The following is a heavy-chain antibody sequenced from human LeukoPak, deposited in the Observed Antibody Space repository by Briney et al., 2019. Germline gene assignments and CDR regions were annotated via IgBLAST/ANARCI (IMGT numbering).Heavy chain of an antibody. D-gene: IGHD6-19*01. V-gene: IGHV1-8*03. J-gene: IGHJ5*02. CDR1: GYTFTSYD. CDR3: ARYRLAVAGTAYPWDNWFDP. CDR2: MNPNSGNT. Sequence: GASVKVSCKASGYTFTSYDINWVRQATGQGLEWMGWMNPNSGNTGYAQKFQGRVTITRNTSISTAYMELSSLRSEDTAVYYCARYRLAVAGTAYPWDNWFDPWGQGTLVTVSS.